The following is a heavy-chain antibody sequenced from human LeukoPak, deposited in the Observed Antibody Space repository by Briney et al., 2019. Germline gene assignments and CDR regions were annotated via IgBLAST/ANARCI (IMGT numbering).Heavy chain of an antibody. CDR3: ARRWFYDTSGYLFDH. D-gene: IGHD3-22*01. CDR1: GFTLSSYE. CDR2: ISTSGSPI. J-gene: IGHJ4*02. V-gene: IGHV3-48*03. Sequence: GGSLRLSCAASGFTLSSYEMNCVRQAPGKALDWVSYISTSGSPIYYGNSVKGRFTISRDNAKNSLYLQMNSLRGEDTALYYCARRWFYDTSGYLFDHWGQRTLVTVSS.